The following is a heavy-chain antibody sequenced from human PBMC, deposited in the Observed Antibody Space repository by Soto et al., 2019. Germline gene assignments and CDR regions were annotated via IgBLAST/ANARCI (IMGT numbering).Heavy chain of an antibody. J-gene: IGHJ4*02. CDR2: VTANGGNT. CDR3: ARVFSDSGAYYYDY. D-gene: IGHD3-22*01. Sequence: GGSKRLSCAAAGLTFSRYAMEWVRPDPGKGLESVSGVTANGGNTYYADSVKGRFTISRDNSKDMLYLQMGSLRAEDMAVYYCARVFSDSGAYYYDYWGQGALVTVSS. V-gene: IGHV3-64*02. CDR1: GLTFSRYA.